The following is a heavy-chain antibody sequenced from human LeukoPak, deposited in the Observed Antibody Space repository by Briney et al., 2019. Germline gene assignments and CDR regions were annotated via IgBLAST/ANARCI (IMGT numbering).Heavy chain of an antibody. CDR2: IYHSGST. CDR3: ARQRHNWYFDL. J-gene: IGHJ2*01. CDR1: GGSTSSYY. V-gene: IGHV4-59*08. Sequence: SETLSLTCTVSGGSTSSYYWSWIRQPPGKGLEWIGYIYHSGSTNYNPSLKSRVTISVDTSKNQFSLKLSSVTAADTAVYYCARQRHNWYFDLWGRGTLVTVSS.